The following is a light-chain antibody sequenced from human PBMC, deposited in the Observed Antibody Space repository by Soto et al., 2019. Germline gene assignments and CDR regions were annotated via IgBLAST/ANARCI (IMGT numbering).Light chain of an antibody. J-gene: IGKJ4*01. CDR3: QQRRNWPWLT. CDR1: QSVNSY. V-gene: IGKV3-11*01. Sequence: EIVLTQSPGTLSLSPGERATLSCRASQSVNSYLAWYQQKPGQAPRLLIYDVSNRATGIPARFSGSGSGTVFTLTISSLEPEDSAVYFCQQRRNWPWLTFGGGTGVEIK. CDR2: DVS.